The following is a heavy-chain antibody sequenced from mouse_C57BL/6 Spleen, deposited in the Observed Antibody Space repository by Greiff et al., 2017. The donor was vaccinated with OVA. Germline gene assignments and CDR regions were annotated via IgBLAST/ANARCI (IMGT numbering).Heavy chain of an antibody. CDR2: IRNKANGFTT. J-gene: IGHJ3*01. D-gene: IGHD2-3*01. CDR1: GFTFTDYY. Sequence: EVKLVESGGGLVQPGGSLSLSCAASGFTFTDYYMSWVRQPPGKALEWLGFIRNKANGFTTEYSASVKGRFTISSANSQSILYLQLNALRAEASSTYDRAKYGDGYYWFAYWGKGTLVTVSA. V-gene: IGHV7-3*01. CDR3: AKYGDGYYWFAY.